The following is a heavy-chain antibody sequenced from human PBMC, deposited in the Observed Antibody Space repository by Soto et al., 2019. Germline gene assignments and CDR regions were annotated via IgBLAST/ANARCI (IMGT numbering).Heavy chain of an antibody. CDR1: GFTFSSYA. CDR3: AKDGSSSWYGGLDY. D-gene: IGHD6-13*01. V-gene: IGHV3-23*01. J-gene: IGHJ4*02. CDR2: ISGSGGST. Sequence: GGSLSLSCSASGFTFSSYAMSWVRQAPGKGLEWVSAISGSGGSTYYADSVKGRFTISRDNSKNTLYLQMNSLRAEDTAVYYCAKDGSSSWYGGLDYWGQGTLVTVSS.